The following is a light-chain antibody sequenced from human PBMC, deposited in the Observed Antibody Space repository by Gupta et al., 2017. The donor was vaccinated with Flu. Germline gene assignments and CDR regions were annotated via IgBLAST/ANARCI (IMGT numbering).Light chain of an antibody. V-gene: IGKV3-20*01. CDR1: QSVSSSY. CDR3: QHYGSSPCT. CDR2: GVS. Sequence: EISTLSCRASQSVSSSYLAWYQQRPGQAPRLLIYGVSSRATGIPDRFSGSGSGTDFTLTINRLEPEDFAVYYCQHYGSSPCTFGQGTKVEIK. J-gene: IGKJ1*01.